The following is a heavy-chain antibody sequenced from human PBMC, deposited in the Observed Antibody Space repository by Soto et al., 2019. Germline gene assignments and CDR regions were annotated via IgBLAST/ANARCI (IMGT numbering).Heavy chain of an antibody. CDR1: GFTFSSYG. V-gene: IGHV3-33*01. CDR3: ARDLYYYDSSGYPDY. J-gene: IGHJ4*02. Sequence: GGSLRLSCAASGFTFSSYGMHWVRQAPGKGLEWVAVIWYDGSNKYYADSVKGRFTISRDNSKNTLYLQMNSLRAEDTAVYYCARDLYYYDSSGYPDYWGQGTLVTVSS. CDR2: IWYDGSNK. D-gene: IGHD3-22*01.